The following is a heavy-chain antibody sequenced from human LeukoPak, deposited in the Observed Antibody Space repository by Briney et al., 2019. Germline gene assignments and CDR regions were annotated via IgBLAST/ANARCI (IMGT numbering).Heavy chain of an antibody. CDR1: GFTVSSSY. Sequence: GGSLRLSCAASGFTVSSSYMAWVRRAPGRGLEWVSIIYIGGNTFLAHSVKGRFTISRDSSKNTLYLQMNSLTAEDRAVYYCARGYCLNGKCPFGFDYWGQGTVVTVSS. CDR3: ARGYCLNGKCPFGFDY. CDR2: IYIGGNT. D-gene: IGHD2-15*01. V-gene: IGHV3-66*02. J-gene: IGHJ4*02.